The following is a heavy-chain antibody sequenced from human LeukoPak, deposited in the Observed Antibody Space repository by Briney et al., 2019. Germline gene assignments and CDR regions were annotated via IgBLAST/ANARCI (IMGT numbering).Heavy chain of an antibody. CDR1: GGTFSSYA. CDR2: IIPIYGTT. CDR3: AREYDVDYMDV. D-gene: IGHD1-1*01. Sequence: SVKVSCKASGGTFSSYAISWVRQAPGQGLEWMGGIIPIYGTTNYAQKFQGRVTITADKSTSTAYMELSSLRSDDTAVYYCAREYDVDYMDVWGKGTTVTVSS. J-gene: IGHJ6*03. V-gene: IGHV1-69*06.